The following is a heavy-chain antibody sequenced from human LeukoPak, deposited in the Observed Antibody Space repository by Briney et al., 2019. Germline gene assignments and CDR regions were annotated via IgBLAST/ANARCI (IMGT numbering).Heavy chain of an antibody. CDR3: AREGRASGYDRTYWFDP. J-gene: IGHJ5*02. CDR1: GYTFTGYY. D-gene: IGHD5-12*01. CDR2: INPNSGGT. Sequence: GASVKVSCKASGYTFTGYYMHWVRQAPGQGLEWMGWINPNSGGTNYAQKFQGRVTMTRDTSISTAYMELSRLRSDDTAVYYCAREGRASGYDRTYWFDPWGQGTLVTVSS. V-gene: IGHV1-2*02.